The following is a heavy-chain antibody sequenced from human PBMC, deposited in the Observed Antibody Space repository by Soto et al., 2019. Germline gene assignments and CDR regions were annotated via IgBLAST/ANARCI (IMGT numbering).Heavy chain of an antibody. Sequence: PGGSLRLSCAASGFTFSDYYMSWIRQAPGKGLEWVSYISSSGSTIYYADSVKGRFTISRDNAKNSLYLQMNSPRAEDTAVYYCARNRYFDWPKRYYFDYWGQGTLVTVSS. CDR1: GFTFSDYY. CDR3: ARNRYFDWPKRYYFDY. J-gene: IGHJ4*02. D-gene: IGHD3-9*01. CDR2: ISSSGSTI. V-gene: IGHV3-11*01.